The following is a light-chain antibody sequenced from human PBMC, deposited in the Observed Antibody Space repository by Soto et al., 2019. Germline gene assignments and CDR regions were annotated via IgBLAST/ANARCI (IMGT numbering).Light chain of an antibody. CDR1: QSVSSN. V-gene: IGKV3-15*01. CDR3: HQYDNWPKT. Sequence: VVKQSPATLSVSPGERATLSCRASQSVSSNLAWYQQKPGQAPRLLIYGASTRATGIPARFSGSGSGTEFTLTISSLQSEDFAVYYCHQYDNWPKTFGQGTRLEIK. J-gene: IGKJ5*01. CDR2: GAS.